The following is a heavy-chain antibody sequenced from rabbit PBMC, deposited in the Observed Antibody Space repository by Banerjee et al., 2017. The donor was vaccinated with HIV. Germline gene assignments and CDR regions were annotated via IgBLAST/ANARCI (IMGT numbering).Heavy chain of an antibody. CDR1: GFSFSSSYY. V-gene: IGHV1S45*01. D-gene: IGHD8-1*01. Sequence: QEQLEESGGDLVKPEGSLTLTCTASGFSFSSSYYMYWVRQAPGKGLEWIGCIYSSAFITWYASWAKGRFTISKTSSTTVTLQMTSLTAADTATYFCARDTGTSFSSYGMDLWGQGTLVTVS. CDR3: ARDTGTSFSSYGMDL. CDR2: IYSSAFIT. J-gene: IGHJ6*01.